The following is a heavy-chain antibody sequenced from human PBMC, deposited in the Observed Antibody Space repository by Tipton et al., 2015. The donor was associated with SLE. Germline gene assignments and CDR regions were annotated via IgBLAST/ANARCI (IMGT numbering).Heavy chain of an antibody. Sequence: SLRLSCAASGFTFSSYAMSWVRQAPGKGLEWVSTISGSGGNTYYADSVKGRFTISRDNSKYTLYLQMSSLRAEDTALYFCAKGYSSAWYGPDYFQHWGQGTLVTVSS. CDR3: AKGYSSAWYGPDYFQH. D-gene: IGHD6-19*01. V-gene: IGHV3-23*01. CDR1: GFTFSSYA. J-gene: IGHJ1*01. CDR2: ISGSGGNT.